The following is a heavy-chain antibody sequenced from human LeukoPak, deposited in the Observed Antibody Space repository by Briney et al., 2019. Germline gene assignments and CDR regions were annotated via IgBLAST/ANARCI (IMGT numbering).Heavy chain of an antibody. CDR2: INHIGST. CDR1: GRSISSYY. Sequence: RWETLSLTRTVAGRSISSYYWSWIRHPPGKGLEWIGYINHIGSTNYNPSLRSRVTISVDTSKNQFSLKLRSVTAADTAVYYCASEALTIVPPYYDFWGQGTLVTVSS. J-gene: IGHJ4*02. V-gene: IGHV4-59*01. CDR3: ASEALTIVPPYYDF. D-gene: IGHD3-22*01.